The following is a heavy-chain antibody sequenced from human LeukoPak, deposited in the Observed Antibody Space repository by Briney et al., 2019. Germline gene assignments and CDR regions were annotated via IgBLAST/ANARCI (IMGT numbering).Heavy chain of an antibody. CDR3: ARNPTL. CDR1: GGSITNNHW. CDR2: IYHSGNT. J-gene: IGHJ4*02. Sequence: PSETLSLTCAVSGGSITNNHWWSWVRQPPREGLEWSGEIYHSGNTNYNPSLKSRVTISVDKSKNQFSLELTSVTAADTAVYYCARNPTLWGQGTLVTVSS. V-gene: IGHV4-4*02.